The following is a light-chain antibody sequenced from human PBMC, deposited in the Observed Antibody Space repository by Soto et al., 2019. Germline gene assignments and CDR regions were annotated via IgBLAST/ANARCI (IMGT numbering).Light chain of an antibody. Sequence: EIVLTQSPGTLSLSPVEIATLSCMASQSVTKSLAWYQQKPGQAPRLLIYGASSRATGIPDRFSGGGSGAGFTLTISSLEPEDFAVYYCQQRNIWPPVTFGQGTRLEIK. CDR2: GAS. J-gene: IGKJ5*01. V-gene: IGKV3-11*01. CDR3: QQRNIWPPVT. CDR1: QSVTKS.